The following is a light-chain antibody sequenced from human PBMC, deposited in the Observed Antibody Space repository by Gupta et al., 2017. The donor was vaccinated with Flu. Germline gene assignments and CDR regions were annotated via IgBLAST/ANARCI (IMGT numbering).Light chain of an antibody. CDR1: SSNIGSNY. CDR3: AAWDDSLSVV. J-gene: IGLJ2*01. V-gene: IGLV1-47*01. CDR2: RNS. Sequence: QSVLTQPPSASGTPGQRVTISCSGSSSNIGSNYVYWYQQLPGTAPKLLIYRNSQRPSGVPDRFSASKSGNSASLAISGLRSEDEADYYCAAWDDSLSVVFGGGTKLTVL.